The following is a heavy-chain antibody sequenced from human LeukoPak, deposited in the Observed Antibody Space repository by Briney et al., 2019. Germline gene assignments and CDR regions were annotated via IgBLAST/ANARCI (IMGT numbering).Heavy chain of an antibody. CDR3: AKDFDCSGGSCYSVDY. D-gene: IGHD2-15*01. Sequence: GGSLRLSCAASGFTFDDYTMHWVRQAPGKGLEWVSLISGDGGSTYYADSVKGRFTISRDNSKNSLYLQMNSLRTEDTALYYCAKDFDCSGGSCYSVDYWGQGTLVTVSS. V-gene: IGHV3-43*02. J-gene: IGHJ4*02. CDR2: ISGDGGST. CDR1: GFTFDDYT.